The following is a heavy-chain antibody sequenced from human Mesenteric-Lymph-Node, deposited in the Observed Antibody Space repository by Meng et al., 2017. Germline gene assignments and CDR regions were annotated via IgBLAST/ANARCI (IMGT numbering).Heavy chain of an antibody. J-gene: IGHJ4*02. CDR2: ITPGGGST. V-gene: IGHV3-23*01. CDR1: GFTFSTYA. CDR3: ARAPGGIAVAGTTDY. Sequence: GGSLRLSCAATGFTFSTYAMGWVRQAPGKGLEWVSSITPGGGSTYYADSVNGRFTFSRDNSKSTLYLQMDSLRAEDTAVYFCARAPGGIAVAGTTDYWGRGTLVTVSS. D-gene: IGHD6-19*01.